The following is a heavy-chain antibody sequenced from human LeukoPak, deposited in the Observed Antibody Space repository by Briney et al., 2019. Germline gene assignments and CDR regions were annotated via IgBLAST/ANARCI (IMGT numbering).Heavy chain of an antibody. D-gene: IGHD6-19*01. CDR1: GFTFSSYA. CDR3: AKEASSGWYVDY. J-gene: IGHJ4*02. Sequence: PGGSLRLSCAASGFTFSSYAMSWVRQAPGQGLEWVSAISGSGCSTYYADSVKGRFTISRDNPKNTLYLQMNSLRAEDTAVYYCAKEASSGWYVDYWGQGTLVTVSS. CDR2: ISGSGCST. V-gene: IGHV3-23*01.